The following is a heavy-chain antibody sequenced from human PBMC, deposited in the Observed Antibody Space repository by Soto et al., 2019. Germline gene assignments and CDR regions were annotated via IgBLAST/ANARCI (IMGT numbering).Heavy chain of an antibody. J-gene: IGHJ4*02. D-gene: IGHD3-22*01. V-gene: IGHV1-3*01. CDR3: ARDLSGYDNSAYPAY. CDR1: GYTFTSYD. CDR2: INAGNGNT. Sequence: ASVKVSCKASGYTFTSYDINWVRQATGQGLEWMGWINAGNGNTKYSQKFQGRVTITRDTSASTAYMELSSLRSEDTAVYYCARDLSGYDNSAYPAYWGQGTQVTVSS.